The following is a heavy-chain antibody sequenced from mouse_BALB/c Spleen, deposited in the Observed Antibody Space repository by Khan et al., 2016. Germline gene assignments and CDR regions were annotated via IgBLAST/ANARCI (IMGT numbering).Heavy chain of an antibody. CDR1: GFNIKDTY. J-gene: IGHJ4*01. V-gene: IGHV14-3*02. D-gene: IGHD2-14*01. CDR2: IDPANGNT. CDR3: ARGYPYYAMDY. Sequence: VQLQQSGAELVKPGASVKLSCTASGFNIKDTYMHWVKQRPEQGLEWIGRIDPANGNTKYDPKFQGKATITADTSSNTAHLQLSSLTSDDTAVYYCARGYPYYAMDYWGQGTSVTVSS.